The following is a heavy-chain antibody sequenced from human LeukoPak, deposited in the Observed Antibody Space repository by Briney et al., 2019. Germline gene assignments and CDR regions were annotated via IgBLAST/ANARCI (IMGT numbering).Heavy chain of an antibody. CDR3: ARDLIVGATTGWFDP. Sequence: ASVKVSCKASGYTFSNYAINWVRQAPGQGLEWMGGISVYNGNTNYVQKFQGRVTLTTDRSTSTAYMELRSLRSDDTAVYYCARDLIVGATTGWFDPWGQGTLVTVSS. J-gene: IGHJ5*02. D-gene: IGHD1-26*01. CDR1: GYTFSNYA. V-gene: IGHV1-18*01. CDR2: ISVYNGNT.